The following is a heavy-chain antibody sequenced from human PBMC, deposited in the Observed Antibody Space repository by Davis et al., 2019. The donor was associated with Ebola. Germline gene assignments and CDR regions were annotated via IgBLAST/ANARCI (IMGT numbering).Heavy chain of an antibody. CDR3: AGKPVPPPAANYYYYGMDV. Sequence: PSETLSLTCAVSGGSISSGGYSWSWIRQPPGKGLEWIGYIYYSGSTNYNPSLKSRVTISVDTSKNQFSLKLSSVTAADTAVYYCAGKPVPPPAANYYYYGMDVWGQGTTVTVSS. J-gene: IGHJ6*02. CDR1: GGSISSGGYS. V-gene: IGHV4-61*08. D-gene: IGHD2-2*01. CDR2: IYYSGST.